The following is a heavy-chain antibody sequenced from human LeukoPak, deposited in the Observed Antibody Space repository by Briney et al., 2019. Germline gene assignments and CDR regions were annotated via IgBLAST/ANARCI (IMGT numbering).Heavy chain of an antibody. Sequence: PSETLSLTCTVSGGSISSYYWSWIRQPPGKGLEWIGYIYYSGSTNYNPSLKSRVTISVDTSKNQFSLKLSSVTAADTAVDYCASGRLRYFDWLLKTDAFDIWGQGTMVTVSS. CDR1: GGSISSYY. V-gene: IGHV4-59*01. J-gene: IGHJ3*02. CDR2: IYYSGST. CDR3: ASGRLRYFDWLLKTDAFDI. D-gene: IGHD3-9*01.